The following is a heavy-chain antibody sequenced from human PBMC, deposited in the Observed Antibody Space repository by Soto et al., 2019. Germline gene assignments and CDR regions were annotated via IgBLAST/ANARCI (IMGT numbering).Heavy chain of an antibody. CDR3: ARPRGVYAESYYYYMDV. D-gene: IGHD2-8*01. CDR1: GFTFSSYS. CDR2: ISSSSSYI. V-gene: IGHV3-21*01. Sequence: GGSLRLSCAASGFTFSSYSMNWVRQAPGKGLEWVSSISSSSSYIYYADSVKGRFTISRDNAKNSLYLQMNSLRAEDTAVYYCARPRGVYAESYYYYMDVWGKGTTVTVSS. J-gene: IGHJ6*03.